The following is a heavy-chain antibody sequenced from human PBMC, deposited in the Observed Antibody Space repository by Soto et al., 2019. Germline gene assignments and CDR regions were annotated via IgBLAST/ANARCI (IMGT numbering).Heavy chain of an antibody. CDR1: GFTFSAYD. CDR2: VNGGSGGST. J-gene: IGHJ5*02. Sequence: GGSLRLSCATSGFTFSAYDMNWVRQAPGMGLEWVSLVNGGSGGSTYYADSVKGRFTISRDDSKNTLYLQMNSLRAEDTAVYYCAKRIPGSSGPFDPWGQGTLVTVSS. D-gene: IGHD3-22*01. CDR3: AKRIPGSSGPFDP. V-gene: IGHV3-23*01.